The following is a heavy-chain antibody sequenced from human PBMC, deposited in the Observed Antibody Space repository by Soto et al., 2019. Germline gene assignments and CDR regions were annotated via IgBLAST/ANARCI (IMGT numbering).Heavy chain of an antibody. CDR1: GGTFSSYA. Sequence: SVKVSCKASGGTFSSYAISWVRQAPGQGLEWMGGIIPIFGTANYAQKFHGRVTITADESTSTAYMELSSLRSEDTAVYYCATTRIGDYVWGSYRRPYGMDVWGQGTTVTVSS. J-gene: IGHJ6*02. CDR2: IIPIFGTA. CDR3: ATTRIGDYVWGSYRRPYGMDV. D-gene: IGHD3-16*02. V-gene: IGHV1-69*13.